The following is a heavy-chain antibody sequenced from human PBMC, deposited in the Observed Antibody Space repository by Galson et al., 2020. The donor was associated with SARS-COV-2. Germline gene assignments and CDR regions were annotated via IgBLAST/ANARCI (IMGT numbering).Heavy chain of an antibody. CDR2: INPSGGST. CDR3: ARDFTMVRGVNYYYGMDV. V-gene: IGHV1-46*01. D-gene: IGHD3-10*01. CDR1: GYTFTSYY. Sequence: ASVKVSCKASGYTFTSYYMHWVRQAPGQGLEWMGIINPSGGSTSYAQKFKGRVTMTRDTSTSTVYMELSSLRSEDTAVYYCARDFTMVRGVNYYYGMDVWGQGTTVTVSS. J-gene: IGHJ6*02.